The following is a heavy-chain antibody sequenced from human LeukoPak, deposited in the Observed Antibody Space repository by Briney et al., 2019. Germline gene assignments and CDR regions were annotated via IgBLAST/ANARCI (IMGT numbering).Heavy chain of an antibody. J-gene: IGHJ4*02. CDR2: IYNSGST. D-gene: IGHD5-18*01. V-gene: IGHV4-59*01. Sequence: ASETLSLTCTVSGGTISSYYWSWIRQPPGKGLEWIAHIYNSGSTNYNPSLKSRVTISIDTSKNQFSLKLSSVTAADTAVYYCAREDTGEFDYWGQGTLVTVSS. CDR1: GGTISSYY. CDR3: AREDTGEFDY.